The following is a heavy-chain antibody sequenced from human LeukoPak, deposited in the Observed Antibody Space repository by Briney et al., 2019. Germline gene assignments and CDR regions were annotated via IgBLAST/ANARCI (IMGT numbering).Heavy chain of an antibody. Sequence: GGSLRLSCAASGFTFSSYAMSWVRQAPGKGLEWVSAISSSGSTIYYADSVKGRFTISRDNAKNSLYLQMNSLRAEDTAVYYCARATVTTDFDYWGQGTLVTVSS. CDR3: ARATVTTDFDY. V-gene: IGHV3-21*04. CDR1: GFTFSSYA. CDR2: ISSSGSTI. J-gene: IGHJ4*02. D-gene: IGHD4-17*01.